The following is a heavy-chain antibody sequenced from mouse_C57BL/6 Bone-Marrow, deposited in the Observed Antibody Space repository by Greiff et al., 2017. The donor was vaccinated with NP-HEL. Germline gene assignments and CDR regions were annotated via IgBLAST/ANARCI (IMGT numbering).Heavy chain of an antibody. J-gene: IGHJ2*01. CDR2: INPNNGGT. D-gene: IGHD2-1*01. V-gene: IGHV1-26*01. CDR3: AAYGNYFDY. Sequence: VQLQQSGPELVKPGASVKISCKASGYTFTDYYMNWVKQSHGKSLEWIGDINPNNGGTSYNQKFKGKATLTVDKSSSTAYMELRSLTSEDSAVXYCAAYGNYFDYWGQGTTLTVSS. CDR1: GYTFTDYY.